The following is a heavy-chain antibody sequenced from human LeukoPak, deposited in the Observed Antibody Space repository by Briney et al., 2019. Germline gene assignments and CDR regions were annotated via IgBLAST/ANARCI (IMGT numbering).Heavy chain of an antibody. V-gene: IGHV1-8*01. Sequence: ASVKVSCKAPGYTFTSYDINGVRQATGQGLEWMGWMNLNSGNTGYAQKFQGRVTMTRNTSTSTAYMELSSLRSEDTAVYYCARTRRGLVAATKYYFDYWGQGTLVTVSS. J-gene: IGHJ4*02. CDR2: MNLNSGNT. D-gene: IGHD2-15*01. CDR3: ARTRRGLVAATKYYFDY. CDR1: GYTFTSYD.